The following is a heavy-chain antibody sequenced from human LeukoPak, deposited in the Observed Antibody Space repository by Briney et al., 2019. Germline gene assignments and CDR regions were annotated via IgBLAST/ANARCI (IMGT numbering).Heavy chain of an antibody. Sequence: GGSLRLSCAASGFTFDDYGMSWVRQAPGKGLEWVSGINWNGGSTGYADSVKGRFTISRDNAKNSLYLQMYCLRAEDTALYYCARASGWYYFDYWGQGTLVTVSS. V-gene: IGHV3-20*04. D-gene: IGHD6-19*01. J-gene: IGHJ4*02. CDR2: INWNGGST. CDR1: GFTFDDYG. CDR3: ARASGWYYFDY.